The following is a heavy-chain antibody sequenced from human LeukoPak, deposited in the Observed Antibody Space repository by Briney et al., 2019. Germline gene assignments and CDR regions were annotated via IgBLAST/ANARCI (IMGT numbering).Heavy chain of an antibody. V-gene: IGHV3-7*01. D-gene: IGHD3-3*01. CDR3: ARLNYDFWSGVWEGYYMDV. CDR2: IKQDGSEK. J-gene: IGHJ6*03. Sequence: PGGSLRLSCAASGFTFSRFWMSWVRQAPGKGLEWVANIKQDGSEKYSVDSVKGRFTVSRDNAKNSLYLQVNSLRAEDTAVYYCARLNYDFWSGVWEGYYMDVWGKGTTVTVSS. CDR1: GFTFSRFW.